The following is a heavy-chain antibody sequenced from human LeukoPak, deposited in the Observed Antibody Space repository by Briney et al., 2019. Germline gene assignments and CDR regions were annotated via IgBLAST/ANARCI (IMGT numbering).Heavy chain of an antibody. CDR1: GFTFSTYG. V-gene: IGHV3-33*06. CDR2: IWFDGSNK. Sequence: PGGSLRLPCAASGFTFSTYGMHWVRQAPGKGLEWVAVIWFDGSNKYNADSVKGRFTISRDNSKNTLYLQMNSLRAEDTAVYYCAKDIEASIWGQGTLVAVSS. D-gene: IGHD2-15*01. J-gene: IGHJ4*02. CDR3: AKDIEASI.